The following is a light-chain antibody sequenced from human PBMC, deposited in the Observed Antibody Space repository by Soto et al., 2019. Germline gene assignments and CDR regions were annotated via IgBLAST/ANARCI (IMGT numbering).Light chain of an antibody. CDR3: MQPLEAPRT. CDR2: LGS. V-gene: IGKV2-28*01. Sequence: DIVMTQSPLSLPVTPGEPASISCRSSQSLLYSNGYNYLDWYLQKPGQSPQLLIYLGSNRASGVPYRFRGSGSGTDFTLKISRVEAEDVGVYYCMQPLEAPRTFGQGTKLEIK. CDR1: QSLLYSNGYNY. J-gene: IGKJ2*01.